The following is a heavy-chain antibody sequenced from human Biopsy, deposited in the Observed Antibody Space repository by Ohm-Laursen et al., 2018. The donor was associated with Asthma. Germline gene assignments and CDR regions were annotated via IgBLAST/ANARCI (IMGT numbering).Heavy chain of an antibody. V-gene: IGHV1-69*13. CDR1: GGTLNNYA. J-gene: IGHJ6*02. CDR2: ISPIFGSI. Sequence: EASVKVSCKSSGGTLNNYAINWVRQAPGQGLEWMGGISPIFGSIKYAQKFQDRVTISADVFRNTVHLELSSLRSEDTAVLYCAKARCYYFYCDMEVWGQGTTVIVSS. CDR3: AKARCYYFYCDMEV. D-gene: IGHD3-3*01.